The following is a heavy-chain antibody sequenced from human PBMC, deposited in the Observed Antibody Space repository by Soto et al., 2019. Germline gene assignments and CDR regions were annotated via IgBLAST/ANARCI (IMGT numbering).Heavy chain of an antibody. V-gene: IGHV4-38-2*02. CDR3: ARDRAAVASTFDY. Sequence: PSEPLSLTCAVSGYFMTNGNYWGWIRHSPGKGLEWIGSIYYTGRTYYNPSLKSRVTMSVDTSKNQFSLKLTSVTAADTAVYYCARDRAAVASTFDYWGPGTLVTVSS. D-gene: IGHD6-13*01. J-gene: IGHJ4*02. CDR2: IYYTGRT. CDR1: GYFMTNGNY.